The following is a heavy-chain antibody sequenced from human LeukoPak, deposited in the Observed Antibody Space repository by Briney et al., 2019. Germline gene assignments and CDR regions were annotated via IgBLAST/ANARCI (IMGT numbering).Heavy chain of an antibody. CDR3: ARALYYYDSSGYYHLDY. J-gene: IGHJ4*02. CDR2: IIPIFGTA. CDR1: GGTFSSYA. D-gene: IGHD3-22*01. V-gene: IGHV1-69*05. Sequence: SVKVSCKASGGTFSSYAISWVRQAPGQGLGWMGRIIPIFGTANYGQKFQGRVTITTEESPIKAYMELSSLRSEDTAVYYCARALYYYDSSGYYHLDYWGQGTLVTVSS.